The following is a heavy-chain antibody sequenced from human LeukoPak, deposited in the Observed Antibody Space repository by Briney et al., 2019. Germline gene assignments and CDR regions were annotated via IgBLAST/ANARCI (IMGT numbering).Heavy chain of an antibody. D-gene: IGHD4-17*01. Sequence: GGSLRLSCAASGFAFNGFWMSWVRQAPGKGLEWVANIKQDGSDIYYLGSVRGRFTISRDNAMNSLYLQMNSLRAEDTAVYYCTRDALYGDPSYYYMDVWGKGTTVTVSS. CDR2: IKQDGSDI. CDR3: TRDALYGDPSYYYMDV. V-gene: IGHV3-7*01. CDR1: GFAFNGFW. J-gene: IGHJ6*03.